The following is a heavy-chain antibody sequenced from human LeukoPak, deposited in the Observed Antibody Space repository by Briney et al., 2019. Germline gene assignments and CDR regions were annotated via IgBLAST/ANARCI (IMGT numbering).Heavy chain of an antibody. V-gene: IGHV4-39*01. CDR2: FYYGGSP. D-gene: IGHD5-12*01. J-gene: IGHJ4*02. CDR3: VRQFPFDYKQVDY. CDR1: GDSISDTTYF. Sequence: SETLSLTCSVSGDSISDTTYFWGWIRQPPGKGLEWIGSFYYGGSPYYNPSLKSRVTISVDTSVNQFSLNLNSVTAADTAVYHCVRQFPFDYKQVDYWGQGTLVSVSS.